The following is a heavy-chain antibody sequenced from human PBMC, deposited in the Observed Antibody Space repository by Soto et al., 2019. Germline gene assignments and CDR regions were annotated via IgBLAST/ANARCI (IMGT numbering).Heavy chain of an antibody. Sequence: GGSLRLSCAASEFTFSDYYMSWIRQAPGKGLEWVSYISSSGSTIYYADSVKGRFTISRDNAKNSLYLQMNSLRAEDTAVYYCARDRNYDFWSGIFDYWGQGTLVTVSS. D-gene: IGHD3-3*01. CDR2: ISSSGSTI. J-gene: IGHJ4*02. CDR3: ARDRNYDFWSGIFDY. V-gene: IGHV3-11*01. CDR1: EFTFSDYY.